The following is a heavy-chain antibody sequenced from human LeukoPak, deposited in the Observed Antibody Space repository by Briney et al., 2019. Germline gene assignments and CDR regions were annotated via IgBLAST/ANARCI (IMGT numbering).Heavy chain of an antibody. CDR1: GDSVSSNTYY. CDR2: ISYSGST. V-gene: IGHV4-61*01. J-gene: IGHJ4*02. D-gene: IGHD3-3*01. CDR3: ARVALFWSGTIDY. Sequence: SETLSLTCTVSGDSVSSNTYYWSWIRQPPGKGLECIGYISYSGSTNYNPSLNSRVTISVDTSKNQFSLKLSSVTAADTAVYFCARVALFWSGTIDYWGQGTLVTVSS.